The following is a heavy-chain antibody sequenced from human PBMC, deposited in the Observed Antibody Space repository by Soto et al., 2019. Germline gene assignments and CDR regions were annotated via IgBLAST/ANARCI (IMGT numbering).Heavy chain of an antibody. CDR1: GGSISSYY. D-gene: IGHD6-13*01. J-gene: IGHJ6*02. V-gene: IGHV4-59*12. CDR2: IYYSGST. CDR3: ARDLVVAAAPTSYYYGMDV. Sequence: PSETLSLTCTVSGGSISSYYWSWIRQPPGKGLEWIGYIYYSGSTNYNPSLKSRVTISVDTSKNQFSLKLSSVTAADTAVYYCARDLVVAAAPTSYYYGMDVWGQGTTVTVSS.